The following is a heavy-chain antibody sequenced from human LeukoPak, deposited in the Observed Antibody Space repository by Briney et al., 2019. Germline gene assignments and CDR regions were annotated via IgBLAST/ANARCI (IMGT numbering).Heavy chain of an antibody. Sequence: PGGSLRLSCAASGFTFSSYAMHWVCQAPGKGLEYVSAISSNGGSTYYADSVKGRFTISRDNSKNTLYLQMNSLRAEDTAFYYCAKVGAKYSIYVPDSWGQGTLVTVSS. CDR2: ISSNGGST. CDR3: AKVGAKYSIYVPDS. D-gene: IGHD3-10*02. CDR1: GFTFSSYA. J-gene: IGHJ4*02. V-gene: IGHV3-64*02.